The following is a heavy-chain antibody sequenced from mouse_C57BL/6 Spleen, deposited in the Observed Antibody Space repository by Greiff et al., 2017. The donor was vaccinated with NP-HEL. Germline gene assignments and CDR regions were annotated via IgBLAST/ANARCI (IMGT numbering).Heavy chain of an antibody. CDR2: ISYDGSN. D-gene: IGHD1-1*01. CDR3: AREDTTVDFDY. CDR1: GYSITSGYY. Sequence: VQLKQSGPGLVKPSQSLSLTCSVTGYSITSGYYWNWIRQFPGNKLEWMGYISYDGSNNYNPSLKNRISITRDTSKNQFFLKLNSVTTEDTATYYCAREDTTVDFDYWGQGTTLTVSS. V-gene: IGHV3-6*01. J-gene: IGHJ2*01.